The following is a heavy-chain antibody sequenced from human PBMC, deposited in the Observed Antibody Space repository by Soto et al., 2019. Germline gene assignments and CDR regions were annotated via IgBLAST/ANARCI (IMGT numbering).Heavy chain of an antibody. Sequence: SETLCLTSRVSDADLKNGSYYWSRKRQVPGKGLEWIGHIYVTGAVDYNPSLRDRITISQDTSERQFSLNLRLVTAADTAVYYCARLRIATNNYKWFDPWGQGTLVTVSS. D-gene: IGHD2-21*01. CDR2: IYVTGAV. CDR1: DADLKNGSYY. J-gene: IGHJ5*02. V-gene: IGHV4-31*03. CDR3: ARLRIATNNYKWFDP.